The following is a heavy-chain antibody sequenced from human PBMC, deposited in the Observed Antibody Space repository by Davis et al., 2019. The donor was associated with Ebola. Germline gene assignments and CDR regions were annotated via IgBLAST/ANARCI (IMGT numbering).Heavy chain of an antibody. J-gene: IGHJ4*02. V-gene: IGHV1-18*01. CDR1: GYTFTNYG. D-gene: IGHD7-27*01. CDR2: VSAHNGHT. Sequence: AASVKVSCKASGYTFTNYGVSWVRQAPGLGLEWMGWVSAHNGHTDYAQNLQGRVTLTTDTSTSTAYMELRSLRSHDTAVYYCARAGATLTQSFDNWGQGTLVTVSS. CDR3: ARAGATLTQSFDN.